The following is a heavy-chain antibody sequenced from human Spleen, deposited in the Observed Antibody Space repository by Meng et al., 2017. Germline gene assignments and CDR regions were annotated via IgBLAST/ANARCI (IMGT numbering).Heavy chain of an antibody. CDR3: ARGPTTMAHDFDY. V-gene: IGHV4-31*03. CDR1: GDSISSGGYY. CDR2: MYDSESI. D-gene: IGHD4-11*01. Sequence: QVPLQDSGPGLVKPSPTLSLTCTVSGDSISSGGYYWSWIRHPPGKGLEWIGYMYDSESIYYNPSLKSRVTISVDTSQNNLSLKLSSVTAADSAVYYCARGPTTMAHDFDYWGQGTLVTVSS. J-gene: IGHJ4*02.